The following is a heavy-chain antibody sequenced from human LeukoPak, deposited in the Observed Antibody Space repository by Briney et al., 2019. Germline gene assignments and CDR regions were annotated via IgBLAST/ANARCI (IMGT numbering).Heavy chain of an antibody. D-gene: IGHD3-22*01. J-gene: IGHJ4*02. Sequence: SGTLSLTCTVSGDSINSLDLWSWVRQPPGKGLEWIGEMYLSGTTHSNPSVKSRVTISIDKSKNQFFLNLSSVTAADTAVYYCAGLVGRYSSGLYYYCFDYWGQGTLVTVSS. CDR3: AGLVGRYSSGLYYYCFDY. CDR2: MYLSGTT. CDR1: GDSINSLDL. V-gene: IGHV4-4*02.